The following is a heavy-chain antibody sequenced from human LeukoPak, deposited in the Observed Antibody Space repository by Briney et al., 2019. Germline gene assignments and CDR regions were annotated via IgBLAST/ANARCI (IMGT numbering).Heavy chain of an antibody. CDR3: ARDGVESEAGGLNWFDP. D-gene: IGHD2-8*02. J-gene: IGHJ5*02. V-gene: IGHV7-4-1*02. CDR2: INTNTGNP. CDR1: GYTFTSYA. Sequence: ASVKVPCKASGYTFTSYAMNWVRQAPGQGLEWMGWINTNTGNPTYAQGFTGRFVFSLDTSVSTAYLQISSLKAEDTAVYYCARDGVESEAGGLNWFDPWGQGTLVTVSS.